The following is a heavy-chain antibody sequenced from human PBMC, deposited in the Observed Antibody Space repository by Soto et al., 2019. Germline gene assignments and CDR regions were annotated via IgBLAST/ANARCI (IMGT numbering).Heavy chain of an antibody. V-gene: IGHV4-31*03. Sequence: SETLSLTCTVSGGSISSGGYYWSWIRQHPGKGLEWIGYIYYSGSTYYNPSLKSRVTISVDTSKNQFSLKLSSVTAADTAVYYCARDRLSVTTPNGWFDPWGQGTLATLS. CDR2: IYYSGST. J-gene: IGHJ5*02. CDR1: GGSISSGGYY. CDR3: ARDRLSVTTPNGWFDP. D-gene: IGHD4-17*01.